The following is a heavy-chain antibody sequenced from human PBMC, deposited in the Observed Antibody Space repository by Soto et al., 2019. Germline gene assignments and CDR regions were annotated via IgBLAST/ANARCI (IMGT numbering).Heavy chain of an antibody. CDR2: IHPRGGST. CDR3: ARAPYRSSSFFFDQ. D-gene: IGHD3-16*02. V-gene: IGHV1-46*01. CDR1: GYTFTSYF. J-gene: IGHJ4*02. Sequence: ASVKVSCKASGYTFTSYFMHWVRQAPGQGLEWMGIIHPRGGSTNYAQKFQDRVTMTWDTSTSTVYMDLSRLRSDDTAGYYCARAPYRSSSFFFDQWGQGTLVTVSS.